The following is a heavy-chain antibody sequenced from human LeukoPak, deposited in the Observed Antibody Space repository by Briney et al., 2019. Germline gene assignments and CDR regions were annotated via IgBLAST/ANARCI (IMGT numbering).Heavy chain of an antibody. CDR1: GGSISSYY. CDR2: IYYSGST. J-gene: IGHJ4*02. V-gene: IGHV4-59*12. Sequence: SETLSLTCTVSGGSISSYYWSWIRQPPGEGLEWIGYIYYSGSTNYDPSLKSRVTISVDTSKNQFSLKLNSVTAADTAVYYCARDSSGGYGFIDYWGQGSLVTVSS. D-gene: IGHD5-12*01. CDR3: ARDSSGGYGFIDY.